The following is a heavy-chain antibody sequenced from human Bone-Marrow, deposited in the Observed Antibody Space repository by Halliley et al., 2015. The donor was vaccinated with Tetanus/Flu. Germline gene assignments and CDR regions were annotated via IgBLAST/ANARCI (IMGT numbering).Heavy chain of an antibody. V-gene: IGHV3-11*05. D-gene: IGHD6-13*01. CDR3: ARAAAPGTTNWFDP. CDR2: SSSSYT. Sequence: SSSSYTNYADSVKGRFPISRDNAKNSLYLQMNCLRAEAPAVYYCARAAAPGTTNWFDPWGQGTLVTVSS. J-gene: IGHJ5*02.